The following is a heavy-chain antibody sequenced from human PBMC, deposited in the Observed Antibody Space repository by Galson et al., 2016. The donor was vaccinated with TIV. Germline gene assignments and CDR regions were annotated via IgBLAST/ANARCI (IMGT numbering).Heavy chain of an antibody. CDR3: ARERILLSAAVPRTNWFDP. V-gene: IGHV3-11*01. J-gene: IGHJ5*02. CDR2: IGSSGSPI. Sequence: SLRLSCAASGFDFSGYYMSWVRQAPGKGLEWISYIGSSGSPIVYADSVKGRFTISRDNAKNSVYLQMNSLRVEDTAVYYCARERILLSAAVPRTNWFDPWGQGTL. CDR1: GFDFSGYY. D-gene: IGHD2-2*01.